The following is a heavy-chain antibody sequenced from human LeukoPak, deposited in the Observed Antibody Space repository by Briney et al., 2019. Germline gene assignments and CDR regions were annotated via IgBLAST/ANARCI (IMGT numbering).Heavy chain of an antibody. J-gene: IGHJ4*02. Sequence: GGSLRLSCTAAGFTFSSYGMHWVRQAPGKGLEWVAVISYDGSNKYYADSVKGRFTISRDNSKNTLYLQMNSLRAEDTAVYYCAKDRMATIIGEFDYWGQGTLVIVSS. D-gene: IGHD5-24*01. CDR3: AKDRMATIIGEFDY. V-gene: IGHV3-30*18. CDR1: GFTFSSYG. CDR2: ISYDGSNK.